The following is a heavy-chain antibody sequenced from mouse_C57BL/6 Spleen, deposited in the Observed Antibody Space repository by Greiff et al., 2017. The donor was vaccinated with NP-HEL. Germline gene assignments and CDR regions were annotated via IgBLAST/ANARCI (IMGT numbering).Heavy chain of an antibody. Sequence: QVQLQQPGAELVRPGSSVKLSCKASGYTFTSYWMHWVKQRPIQGLEWIGNIDPSDSETHYNQKFKDKATLTVDKSSSTAYMQLSSLTSEDSAVYYCARGGIYYGNFYYFDYWGQGTTLTVSS. CDR2: IDPSDSET. D-gene: IGHD2-1*01. J-gene: IGHJ2*01. V-gene: IGHV1-52*01. CDR1: GYTFTSYW. CDR3: ARGGIYYGNFYYFDY.